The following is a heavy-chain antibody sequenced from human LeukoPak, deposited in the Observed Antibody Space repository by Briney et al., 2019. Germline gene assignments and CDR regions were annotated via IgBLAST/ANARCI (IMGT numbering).Heavy chain of an antibody. CDR1: SGSISSSSYY. Sequence: SETLSLTCTVSSGSISSSSYYWGWIRQPPGQGLEWIGSIYYSGSTYYNPSLKSRVTISVDTSKDQFSLKLSSVTAADTAVYYCARHRYNGYVYSFDNWGQGTLVTVSS. V-gene: IGHV4-39*01. J-gene: IGHJ4*02. CDR2: IYYSGST. CDR3: ARHRYNGYVYSFDN. D-gene: IGHD3-16*01.